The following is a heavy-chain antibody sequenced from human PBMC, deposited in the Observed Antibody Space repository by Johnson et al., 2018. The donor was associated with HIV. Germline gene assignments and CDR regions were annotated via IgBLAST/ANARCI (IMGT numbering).Heavy chain of an antibody. CDR3: AKERGDNYVGGDAFDI. CDR1: GFTFSNYG. CDR2: MSYDGSNK. D-gene: IGHD1-1*01. J-gene: IGHJ3*02. Sequence: QVQLVESGGGVVQPGRSLRLSCAASGFTFSNYGLHWVRQAPGKGLEWVALMSYDGSNKYTADSVKGRFTISRDTSKNTLYLQMNSLRTEDTAVYYCAKERGDNYVGGDAFDIWGQWTMVTVSS. V-gene: IGHV3-30*18.